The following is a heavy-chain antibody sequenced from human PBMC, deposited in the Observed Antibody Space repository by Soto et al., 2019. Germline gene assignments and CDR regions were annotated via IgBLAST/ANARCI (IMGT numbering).Heavy chain of an antibody. J-gene: IGHJ4*02. CDR2: IIPILGIA. CDR1: GGTFSSYT. V-gene: IGHV1-69*08. Sequence: QVQLVQSGAEVKKPGSSVKASCKASGGTFSSYTISWVRQAPGQGLEWMGRIIPILGIANYAQKFQGRVTITADKSTSTAYMELSSLRSEDTAVYYCARDRIAVAGTIDYWGQGTLVTVSS. CDR3: ARDRIAVAGTIDY. D-gene: IGHD6-19*01.